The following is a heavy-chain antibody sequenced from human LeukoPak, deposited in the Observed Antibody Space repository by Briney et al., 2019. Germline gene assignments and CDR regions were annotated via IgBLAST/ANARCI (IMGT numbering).Heavy chain of an antibody. CDR2: IYGGGNT. CDR3: ARASFYYDARALDP. V-gene: IGHV3-53*01. J-gene: IGHJ5*02. CDR1: GFTVSSNY. D-gene: IGHD3-22*01. Sequence: PGGSLRLSCAASGFTVSSNYMNWVRQAPGKGLEWVSVIYGGGNTYYADSVKGRFTISGDNSKNTVFLQMNSLRAEDTAVYYCARASFYYDARALDPWGQGALVTVSS.